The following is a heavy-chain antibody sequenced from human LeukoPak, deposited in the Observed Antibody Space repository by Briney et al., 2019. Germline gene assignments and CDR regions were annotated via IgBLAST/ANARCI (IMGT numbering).Heavy chain of an antibody. V-gene: IGHV1-2*02. J-gene: IGHJ5*02. CDR3: ARYEVAAALRSDWFDP. Sequence: ASVKVSCKASGYTFTGYYMHWVRQAPGQGLEWMGWINPNSGGTNYAQKFQGRVTMTRDTSISTAYMELSRLRSDDTAVYYCARYEVAAALRSDWFDPWGQETLVTVSS. D-gene: IGHD6-13*01. CDR2: INPNSGGT. CDR1: GYTFTGYY.